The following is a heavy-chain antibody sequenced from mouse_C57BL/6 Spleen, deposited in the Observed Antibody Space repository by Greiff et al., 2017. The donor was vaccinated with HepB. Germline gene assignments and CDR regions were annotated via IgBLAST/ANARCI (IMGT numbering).Heavy chain of an antibody. CDR3: AKSLITTVVDYAMDY. D-gene: IGHD1-1*01. CDR2: IYPGDGDT. Sequence: QVQLKQSGPELVKPGASVKISCKASGYAFSSSWMNWVKQRPGKGLEWIGRIYPGDGDTKYNGKFKGKAPLTADKSSSTAYMQLSSLTSEDSAVYFCAKSLITTVVDYAMDYWGQGTSVTVSS. V-gene: IGHV1-82*01. CDR1: GYAFSSSW. J-gene: IGHJ4*01.